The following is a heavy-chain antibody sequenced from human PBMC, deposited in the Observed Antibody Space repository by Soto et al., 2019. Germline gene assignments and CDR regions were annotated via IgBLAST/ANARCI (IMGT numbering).Heavy chain of an antibody. CDR3: AKDHSGYCTNGVCYRFGFDY. D-gene: IGHD2-8*01. CDR2: ISYDGSNK. CDR1: GFTFSSYG. Sequence: PGGSLRLSCAASGFTFSSYGMHWVRQAPGKGLEWVAVISYDGSNKYYADSVKGRFTISRDNSKNTLYLQMNSLRAEDTAVYYCAKDHSGYCTNGVCYRFGFDYWGQGTLVTVSS. J-gene: IGHJ4*02. V-gene: IGHV3-30*18.